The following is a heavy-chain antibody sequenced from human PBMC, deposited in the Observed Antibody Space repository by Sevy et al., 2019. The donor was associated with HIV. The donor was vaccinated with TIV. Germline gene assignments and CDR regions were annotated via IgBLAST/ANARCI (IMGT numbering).Heavy chain of an antibody. CDR1: GGTFSSYA. Sequence: ASVKVSCKASGGTFSSYAISWVRQAPGQGLEWMGGIIPIFGTANYAQKFQGRVTITADESTSTAYMELSSLRSEVTAVYYCNLAYCSGGSCYSGASFDYWGQGTLVTVSS. CDR3: NLAYCSGGSCYSGASFDY. D-gene: IGHD2-15*01. CDR2: IIPIFGTA. J-gene: IGHJ4*02. V-gene: IGHV1-69*13.